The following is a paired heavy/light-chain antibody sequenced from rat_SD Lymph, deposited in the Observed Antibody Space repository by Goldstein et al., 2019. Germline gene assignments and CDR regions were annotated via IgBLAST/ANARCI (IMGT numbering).Heavy chain of an antibody. Sequence: EVQLVETGGGLVQPGRSLKLSCVASGFTFNNYWMSWTRQAPGKGLEWVASITNSGGSTYYPDSVKGRFTISRDNAQNTLYLQMNSLRSEDTATYYCTRGLRRDYYVMDAWGQGASVTVSS. CDR3: TRGLRRDYYVMDA. CDR2: ITNSGGST. V-gene: IGHV5-31*01. J-gene: IGHJ4*01. D-gene: IGHD1-11*01. CDR1: GFTFNNYW.
Light chain of an antibody. V-gene: IGKV14S14*01. CDR2: GAT. Sequence: DIQMTQSPSSLSASLGDRVTITCRASQDIGNYLTWFQQKPGKSPRRMIYGATNLAAGVPSRFSGSRSGSDYSLTISSLESEDVADYHCLQSIQYPLTFGSGTKLEIK. J-gene: IGKJ5*01. CDR3: LQSIQYPLT. CDR1: QDIGNY.